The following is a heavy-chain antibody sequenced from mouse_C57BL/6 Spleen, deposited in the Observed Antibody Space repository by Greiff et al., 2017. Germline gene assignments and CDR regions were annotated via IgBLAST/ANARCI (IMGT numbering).Heavy chain of an antibody. CDR1: AYTFTSYW. D-gene: IGHD4-1*01. V-gene: IGHV1-64*01. Sequence: VQLQQPGAELVKPGASVKLSCKASAYTFTSYWMNWVKQRPGQGLEWIGMIHPNSGSTNYNEKFKSKATLTVDTSSSTAYMQLRILTSEVSAVYYCASAGTGWFAYWGQGALVTFAA. CDR3: ASAGTGWFAY. CDR2: IHPNSGST. J-gene: IGHJ3*01.